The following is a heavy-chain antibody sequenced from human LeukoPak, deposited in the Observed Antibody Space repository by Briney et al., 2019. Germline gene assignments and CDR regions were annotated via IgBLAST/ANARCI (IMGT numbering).Heavy chain of an antibody. Sequence: SETLSLTCTVSGGSISSYYRSWIRQPAGKGLEWIGRIYTSGSTNYNPSLKSRVTISVDTSKNQFSLKLSSVTAADTAVYYCARGESSGYYFPVSRWGQGTLVTVSS. V-gene: IGHV4-4*07. J-gene: IGHJ4*02. CDR2: IYTSGST. CDR1: GGSISSYY. CDR3: ARGESSGYYFPVSR. D-gene: IGHD3-22*01.